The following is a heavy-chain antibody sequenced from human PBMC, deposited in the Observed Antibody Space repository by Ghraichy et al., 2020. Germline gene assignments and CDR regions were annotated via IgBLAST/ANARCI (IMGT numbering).Heavy chain of an antibody. V-gene: IGHV3-23*01. CDR2: VSGRSPVA. D-gene: IGHD1-1*01. CDR1: GFTFSDYG. CDR3: AQQGLQDGRLSYFDS. J-gene: IGHJ4*02. Sequence: GESLNISCVVSGFTFSDYGVSWVRQSPAKGLEWLAGVSGRSPVAYYANSVRGRFSVLIDNSRNILFLQMDSLTVGDTAKYFCAQQGLQDGRLSYFDSGGQGSPVTVSS.